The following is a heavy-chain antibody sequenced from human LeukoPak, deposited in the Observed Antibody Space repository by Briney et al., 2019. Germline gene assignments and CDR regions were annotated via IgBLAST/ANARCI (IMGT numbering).Heavy chain of an antibody. CDR2: IKHDGSRK. CDR3: ARENPYVS. Sequence: GGSLRLSCAASGFSISKYWMDWVRQAPGKGLEWVAKIKHDGSRKDYVDSVKGRFTISRDNAKNSLYLEMGSLRVEDTGIYYCARENPYVSWGQGTLVTVSS. CDR1: GFSISKYW. D-gene: IGHD1-14*01. J-gene: IGHJ5*02. V-gene: IGHV3-7*01.